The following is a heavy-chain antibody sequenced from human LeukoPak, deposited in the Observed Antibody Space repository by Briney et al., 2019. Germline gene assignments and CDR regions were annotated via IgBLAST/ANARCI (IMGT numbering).Heavy chain of an antibody. J-gene: IGHJ5*02. CDR3: ARFPGAFGGVQP. Sequence: SVKVSCKASGGTFSSYAISWVRQAPGQGLEWMGGIIPIFGTANYAQKFQGRVTITADESTSTAYMELSSLRSEDTAVYYCARFPGAFGGVQPWGQGTLVTVSS. D-gene: IGHD3-16*01. V-gene: IGHV1-69*13. CDR2: IIPIFGTA. CDR1: GGTFSSYA.